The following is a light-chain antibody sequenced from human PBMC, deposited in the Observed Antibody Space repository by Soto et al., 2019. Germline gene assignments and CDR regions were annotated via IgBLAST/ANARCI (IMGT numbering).Light chain of an antibody. CDR3: QQYGSSPRT. Sequence: EIVLTQSPGTLSLSPGERATLSCRASQSVSSSYLAWYQQTPGQAPRLLIYDASSRATGIPDRFSGSGSGTDFTLTISSLEPEDFAVYYCQQYGSSPRTFGQGTKVEIK. CDR1: QSVSSSY. V-gene: IGKV3-20*01. CDR2: DAS. J-gene: IGKJ1*01.